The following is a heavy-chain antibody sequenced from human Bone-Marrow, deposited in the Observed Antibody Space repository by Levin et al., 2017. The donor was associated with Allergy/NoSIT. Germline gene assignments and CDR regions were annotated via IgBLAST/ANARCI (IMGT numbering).Heavy chain of an antibody. CDR1: GFTVSSNY. CDR2: IYSGGST. D-gene: IGHD4-17*01. J-gene: IGHJ4*02. V-gene: IGHV3-66*01. CDR3: ARGPDYGDYVDY. Sequence: GESLKISCAASGFTVSSNYMSWVRQAPGKGLEWVSVIYSGGSTYYADSVKGRFTISRDNSKNTLYLQMNSLRAEDTAVYYCARGPDYGDYVDYWGQGTLVTVSS.